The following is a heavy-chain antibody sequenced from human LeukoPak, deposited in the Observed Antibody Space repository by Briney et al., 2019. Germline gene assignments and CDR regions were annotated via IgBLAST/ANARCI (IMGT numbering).Heavy chain of an antibody. CDR1: GFTFSSYV. V-gene: IGHV3-30*04. Sequence: PGRSLRLSCAASGFTFSSYVMHWVRQAPGKGLEWVAIISYDGSNEYYADSVKGRFTISRDNSKNTLYLQMNSLRAEDTALYYCARGSFPDYWGQGTLVTVSS. D-gene: IGHD2/OR15-2a*01. CDR3: ARGSFPDY. CDR2: ISYDGSNE. J-gene: IGHJ4*02.